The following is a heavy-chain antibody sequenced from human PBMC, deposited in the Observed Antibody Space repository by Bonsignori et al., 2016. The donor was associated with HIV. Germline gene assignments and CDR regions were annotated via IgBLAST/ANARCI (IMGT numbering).Heavy chain of an antibody. D-gene: IGHD6-19*01. V-gene: IGHV4-34*01. CDR2: INHSGST. Sequence: RQAPGKGLEWIGEINHSGSTNYNPSLKSRVTISVDTSKNQFSLKLSSVTAADTAVYYCARSVRKQWLVLRYYYYYYMDVWGKGTTVTVSS. CDR3: ARSVRKQWLVLRYYYYYYMDV. J-gene: IGHJ6*03.